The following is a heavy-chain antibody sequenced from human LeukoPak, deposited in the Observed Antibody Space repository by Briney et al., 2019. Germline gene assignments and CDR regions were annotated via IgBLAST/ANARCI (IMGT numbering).Heavy chain of an antibody. Sequence: GGSLRLSCAASGFTFSSYAMSWVRQAPGKGLEWVSAISGSGGSTYYADSVKGRFTISRDNSKNTLYLLMNSLRAEDTAVYYCAKAGGSFIVVVVAAISFDYWGQGTLVTVSS. CDR2: ISGSGGST. CDR3: AKAGGSFIVVVVAAISFDY. D-gene: IGHD2-15*01. CDR1: GFTFSSYA. V-gene: IGHV3-23*01. J-gene: IGHJ4*02.